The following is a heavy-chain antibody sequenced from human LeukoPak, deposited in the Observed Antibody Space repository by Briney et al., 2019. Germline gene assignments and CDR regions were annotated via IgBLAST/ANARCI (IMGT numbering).Heavy chain of an antibody. J-gene: IGHJ4*02. D-gene: IGHD4-17*01. Sequence: GGSLRLSCAASGFTFSSYSMNWVRQAPGQGLEWVSYITSSSSTIFYADSAKGRFTISRDNAKNTLYLQMNSLRAEDTAVYYCAKDLGLDYGGDYWGQGTLVTVSS. V-gene: IGHV3-48*01. CDR1: GFTFSSYS. CDR3: AKDLGLDYGGDY. CDR2: ITSSSSTI.